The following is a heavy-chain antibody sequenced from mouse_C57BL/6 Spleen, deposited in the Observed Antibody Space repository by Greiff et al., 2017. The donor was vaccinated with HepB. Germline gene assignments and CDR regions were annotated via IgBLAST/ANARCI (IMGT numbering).Heavy chain of an antibody. CDR1: GFTFTDYY. J-gene: IGHJ1*03. D-gene: IGHD1-1*01. V-gene: IGHV7-3*01. Sequence: EVKLVESGGGLVQPGGSLSLSCAASGFTFTDYYMSWVRQPPGKALEWLGFIRNKANGYTTEYSASVKGRFTLSRDNSQSILYLQMNALRAEDSATYYCARYPTVITTVVATDWYFDVWGTGTTVTVSS. CDR3: ARYPTVITTVVATDWYFDV. CDR2: IRNKANGYTT.